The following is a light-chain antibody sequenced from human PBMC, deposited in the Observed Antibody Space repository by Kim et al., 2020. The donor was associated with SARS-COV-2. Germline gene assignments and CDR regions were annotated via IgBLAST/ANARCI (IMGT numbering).Light chain of an antibody. CDR2: DVS. V-gene: IGLV2-11*01. J-gene: IGLJ1*01. CDR3: YSYAGSYTSV. CDR1: SSDVGGYNY. Sequence: GQSVTISCTGTSSDVGGYNYVSWYQQHPGKAPKLMIYDVSKRPSGVPDRFSGSKSGNTASLTISGLQAEDEADYYCYSYAGSYTSVFGTGTKVTVL.